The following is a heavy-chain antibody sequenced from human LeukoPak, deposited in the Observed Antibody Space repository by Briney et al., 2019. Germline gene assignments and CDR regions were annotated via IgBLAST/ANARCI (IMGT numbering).Heavy chain of an antibody. D-gene: IGHD3-16*01. CDR3: ALSSTARGGDDY. CDR2: IKQDESEK. V-gene: IGHV3-7*03. J-gene: IGHJ4*02. Sequence: GASLRLSCAASGFTFSSYAMSWVRQAPGKGLEWVANIKQDESEKYYVDSVKGRFTISRDNAKNSLYLQMNSLRVEDTGIYYCALSSTARGGDDYWGQGTLVTVSS. CDR1: GFTFSSYA.